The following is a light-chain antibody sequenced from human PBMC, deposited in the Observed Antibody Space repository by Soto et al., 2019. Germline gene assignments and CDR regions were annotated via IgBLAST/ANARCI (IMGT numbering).Light chain of an antibody. CDR1: QGISSY. V-gene: IGKV1-9*01. Sequence: DIQLTQSPSFLSASVGDRVTITCRASQGISSYLAWYQQKPGKAPKLLIYAASPLQSGVPSRFSGSGSGTELTLTISSLQPEDFATYYCQQLNSYPLTFGGGTKVEIK. J-gene: IGKJ4*01. CDR2: AAS. CDR3: QQLNSYPLT.